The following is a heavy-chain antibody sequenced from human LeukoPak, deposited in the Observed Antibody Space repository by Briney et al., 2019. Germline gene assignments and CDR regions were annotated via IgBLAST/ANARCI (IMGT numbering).Heavy chain of an antibody. J-gene: IGHJ4*02. CDR2: IYYSGST. D-gene: IGHD6-19*01. V-gene: IGHV4-30-4*01. Sequence: PSETLSLTCTVSGGSISSDDYYWSWIRQPPGKGLEWIGYIYYSGSTYYNPSLKSRVTISVDTSKNQFSLKLSSVTAADTAVYYCARVIAVAGQGVFDYWGQGTLVTVSS. CDR3: ARVIAVAGQGVFDY. CDR1: GGSISSDDYY.